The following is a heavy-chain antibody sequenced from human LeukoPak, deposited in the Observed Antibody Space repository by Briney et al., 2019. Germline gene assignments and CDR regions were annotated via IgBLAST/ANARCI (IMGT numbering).Heavy chain of an antibody. CDR2: ISAYNGNT. CDR1: GYTFTSYG. D-gene: IGHD3-3*01. Sequence: GASVKVSCKASGYTFTSYGISWVRQAPGQGLEWMGWISAYNGNTNYAQKLQGRVTMTTDTSTSTAYMEPSSLRFEDTAVYYCAREGLSGYLKPWGQGTLVTVSS. V-gene: IGHV1-18*01. J-gene: IGHJ4*02. CDR3: AREGLSGYLKP.